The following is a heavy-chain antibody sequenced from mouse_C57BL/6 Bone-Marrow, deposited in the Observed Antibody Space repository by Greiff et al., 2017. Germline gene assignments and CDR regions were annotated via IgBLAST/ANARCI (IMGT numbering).Heavy chain of an antibody. Sequence: EVMLVESGGGLVKPGGSLKLSCAASGFNFSSYAMSWVRQTPEKRLEWVATLSDGGSYTYYPANVKGRFTISRDNAKNKLYLQMSHLKSEDTAMYYCARKIYYSNSYFDYWGQGTTLTVSS. CDR2: LSDGGSYT. V-gene: IGHV5-4*03. D-gene: IGHD2-5*01. J-gene: IGHJ2*01. CDR3: ARKIYYSNSYFDY. CDR1: GFNFSSYA.